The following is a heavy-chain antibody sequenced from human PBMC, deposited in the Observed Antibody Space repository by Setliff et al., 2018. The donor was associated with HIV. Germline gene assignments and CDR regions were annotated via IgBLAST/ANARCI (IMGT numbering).Heavy chain of an antibody. V-gene: IGHV4-34*12. D-gene: IGHD6-19*01. CDR3: AREDRGWSNRGSFDI. Sequence: SETLSLTCVLYGGSLTNYYWTWIRQSPGKGLEWIGEIVDSGTATYNHSLKSRVTISLDTSKKQVSLKLNSVTAADTAMYYCAREDRGWSNRGSFDIWGQGTMVTVSS. CDR1: GGSLTNYY. CDR2: IVDSGTA. J-gene: IGHJ3*02.